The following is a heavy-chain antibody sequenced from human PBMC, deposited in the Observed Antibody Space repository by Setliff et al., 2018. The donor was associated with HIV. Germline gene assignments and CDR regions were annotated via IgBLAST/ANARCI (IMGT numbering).Heavy chain of an antibody. CDR3: ARGTTESCDY. V-gene: IGHV1-69-2*01. Sequence: VKVSCKASGYTFSDYYMHWVQQAPGKGLEWMGRVDPEDGETKYAEKFQGRVTMTWDMSTTTLSMELSSLTSEDTAVFYCARGTTESCDYWGQGTLVTVSS. J-gene: IGHJ4*02. CDR1: GYTFSDYY. CDR2: VDPEDGET. D-gene: IGHD3-16*01.